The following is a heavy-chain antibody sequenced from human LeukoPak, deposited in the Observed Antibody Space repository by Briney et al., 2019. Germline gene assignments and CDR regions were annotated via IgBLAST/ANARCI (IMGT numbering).Heavy chain of an antibody. CDR2: INWNGGST. J-gene: IGHJ4*02. CDR3: ARLYYYDSSGLGDY. D-gene: IGHD3-22*01. V-gene: IGHV3-20*04. Sequence: GGSLRLSCAASGFTFDDYGMSWVRQAPGKGLEWVSGINWNGGSTGYADSVRGRFTISRDNAKNSLYLQTNSLRAEDTALYYCARLYYYDSSGLGDYWGQGTLVTVSS. CDR1: GFTFDDYG.